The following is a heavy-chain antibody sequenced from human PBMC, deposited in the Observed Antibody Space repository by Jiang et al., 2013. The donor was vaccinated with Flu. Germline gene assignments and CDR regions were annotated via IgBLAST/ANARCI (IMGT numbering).Heavy chain of an antibody. J-gene: IGHJ2*01. V-gene: IGHV1-8*01. CDR1: GYTFTSYD. CDR2: MNPNSGNT. D-gene: IGHD3-16*01. CDR3: ARALLYYDETTYWYFDL. Sequence: GAEVKKPGASVKVSCKASGYTFTSYDINWVRQATGQGLEWMGWMNPNSGNTGYAQKFQGRVTMTRNTSISTAYMELSSLRSEDTAVYYCARALLYYDETTYWYFDLWGRGTLVTVSS.